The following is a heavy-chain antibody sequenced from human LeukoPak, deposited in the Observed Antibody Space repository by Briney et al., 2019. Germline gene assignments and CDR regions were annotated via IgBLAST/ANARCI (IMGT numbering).Heavy chain of an antibody. J-gene: IGHJ4*02. CDR2: IIPIFGTA. V-gene: IGHV1-69*06. D-gene: IGHD5-18*01. CDR3: ARDGAMATGYYFDY. CDR1: GGTFSSYA. Sequence: EASVKVSCKASGGTFSSYAISWVRQAPGQGLERMGGIIPIFGTANYAQKFQGRVTITADKSTSTAYMELSSLRSEDTAVYYCARDGAMATGYYFDYWGQGTLVTVSS.